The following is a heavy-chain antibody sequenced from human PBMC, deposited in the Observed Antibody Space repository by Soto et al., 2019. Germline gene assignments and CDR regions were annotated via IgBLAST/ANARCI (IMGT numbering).Heavy chain of an antibody. CDR3: TRASHSDFGDYGYFEF. CDR1: GLNFSAYS. D-gene: IGHD4-17*01. Sequence: QVQLVESGGGLVKPGGSLRLSCAASGLNFSAYSMTWIRQAPGKGLECISYISSGGSPIYYADSVKGRFTISRDNAKNSLYLQLNSLRTEDTALYYCTRASHSDFGDYGYFEFWGQGTLVTVSS. V-gene: IGHV3-11*01. CDR2: ISSGGSPI. J-gene: IGHJ4*02.